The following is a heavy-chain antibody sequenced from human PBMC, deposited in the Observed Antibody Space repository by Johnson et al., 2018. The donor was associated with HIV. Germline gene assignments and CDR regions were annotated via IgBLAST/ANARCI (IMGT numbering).Heavy chain of an antibody. CDR2: ISFDGRIK. J-gene: IGHJ3*02. V-gene: IGHV3-30*04. Sequence: QVQLVESGGGVAQPGRSLRLSCVASGFTFSSYALHWVRQAPGKGLEWVAVISFDGRIKSYADSVTGRFTHSRDNSQNTLYLQMNSLRAEDAALYYCARVSRYCSGGSCLDGFDIWGQGTMVTVSS. D-gene: IGHD2-15*01. CDR3: ARVSRYCSGGSCLDGFDI. CDR1: GFTFSSYA.